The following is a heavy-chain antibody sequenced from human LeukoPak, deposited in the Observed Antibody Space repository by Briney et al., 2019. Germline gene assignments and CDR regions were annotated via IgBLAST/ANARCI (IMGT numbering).Heavy chain of an antibody. V-gene: IGHV3-23*01. Sequence: GGSLRLSCAASGSAFSNFAMSWVRQAPGKGLEWVSAMSGSGDGTYYADSVKGRFTISRDNSKNTLYLQMNSLRAEDTAVYYCAKMMGQRLYDYCMDVWGKGTTVTVSS. CDR3: AKMMGQRLYDYCMDV. CDR2: MSGSGDGT. CDR1: GSAFSNFA. D-gene: IGHD3-16*01. J-gene: IGHJ6*03.